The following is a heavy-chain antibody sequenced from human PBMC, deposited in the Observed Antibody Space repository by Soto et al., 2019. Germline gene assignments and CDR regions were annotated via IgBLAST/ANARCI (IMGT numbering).Heavy chain of an antibody. V-gene: IGHV3-30-3*01. J-gene: IGHJ4*02. CDR1: GFTFSSYA. CDR2: ISYDGSNK. Sequence: QVQLVESGGGVVQPGRSLRLSCAASGFTFSSYAMHWVRQAPGKGLEWVAVISYDGSNKYYADSVKGRFTISRDNSKNTLYLQMNSLRAEDTAVYYCARAQGVVMEFDYWGQGTLVTVSS. D-gene: IGHD3-3*01. CDR3: ARAQGVVMEFDY.